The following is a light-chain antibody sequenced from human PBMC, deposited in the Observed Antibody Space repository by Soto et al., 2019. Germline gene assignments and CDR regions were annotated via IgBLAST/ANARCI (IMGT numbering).Light chain of an antibody. CDR3: QQSLTMPIT. CDR2: SAS. J-gene: IGKJ5*01. V-gene: IGKV1-39*01. Sequence: PMAQSVTSLSISVGARVTITCRASQSINNYLNWYLQRPGQAPKLLIRSASTLQRGVPSRFSGSGSRTEFTLTIADLQPDDFGTYYCQQSLTMPITFGHGTRLEIK. CDR1: QSINNY.